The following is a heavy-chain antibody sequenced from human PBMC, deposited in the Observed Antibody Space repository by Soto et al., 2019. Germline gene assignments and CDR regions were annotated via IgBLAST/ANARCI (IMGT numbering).Heavy chain of an antibody. V-gene: IGHV5-10-1*01. CDR3: AILAMGRGLQTYGMDV. Sequence: ISWVRQMPGKGLEWMGMIDPSDSYTNYSPSFQGHVTISADKSISTAYLQWSSLKASDTAMYYCAILAMGRGLQTYGMDVWGQGTTVTVSS. CDR2: IDPSDSYT. D-gene: IGHD3-10*01. J-gene: IGHJ6*02.